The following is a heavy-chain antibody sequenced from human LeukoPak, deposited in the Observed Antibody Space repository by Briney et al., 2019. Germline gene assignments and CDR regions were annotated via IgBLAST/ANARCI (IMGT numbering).Heavy chain of an antibody. CDR1: GYTFTSYY. D-gene: IGHD1-7*01. CDR2: INPSGGST. Sequence: ASVTVSCKASGYTFTSYYMHWVRQAPGQGLEWMGIINPSGGSTSYAQKFQGRVTMTRDTSTSTVYMELSSLRSEDTAVYYCARERRYNWNYVGGHAFDIWGQGTMVTVSS. V-gene: IGHV1-46*01. CDR3: ARERRYNWNYVGGHAFDI. J-gene: IGHJ3*02.